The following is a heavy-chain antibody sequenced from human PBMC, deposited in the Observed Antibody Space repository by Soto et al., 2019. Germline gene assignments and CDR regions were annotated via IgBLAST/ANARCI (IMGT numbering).Heavy chain of an antibody. D-gene: IGHD3-22*01. Sequence: ASVKVSCKVSGYTLTELSMHWVRQAPGKGLEWMGGFDPEDGETIYAQKFQGRVTMTEDTSTDTAYMELSSLRSEDTAVYYCATSPPYYDSSGYDYWGQGTLVTVSS. CDR2: FDPEDGET. V-gene: IGHV1-24*01. CDR3: ATSPPYYDSSGYDY. J-gene: IGHJ4*02. CDR1: GYTLTELS.